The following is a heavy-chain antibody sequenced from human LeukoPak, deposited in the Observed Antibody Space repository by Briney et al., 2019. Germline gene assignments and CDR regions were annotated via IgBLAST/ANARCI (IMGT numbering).Heavy chain of an antibody. D-gene: IGHD1-26*01. J-gene: IGHJ6*01. CDR3: ARDGYSTSNFYGMDV. CDR2: INHSGST. CDR1: GGSVSSGSFY. V-gene: IGHV4-61*01. Sequence: PSETLSLTCTVSGGSVSSGSFYWSWIRQPPGKGLEWIGEINHSGSTNYNPSLKSRVTISVDTSKNQFSLKLSSVTAADTAVYYCARDGYSTSNFYGMDVWGKGPRSPSPQ.